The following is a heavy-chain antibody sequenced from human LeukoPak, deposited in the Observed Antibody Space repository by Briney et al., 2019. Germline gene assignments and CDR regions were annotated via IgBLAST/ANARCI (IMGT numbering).Heavy chain of an antibody. D-gene: IGHD3-22*01. V-gene: IGHV3-30*03. CDR1: GLTFSRFG. J-gene: IGHJ3*02. CDR2: ISHDGGNQ. CDR3: ARGGRGSAAVVAPRSFDI. Sequence: GRSLRLSCAASGLTFSRFGMHWVRQAPGKGLEWVAVISHDGGNQKYADSVKGRFSISRDNSKNTLYLQMNNLRAEDSALYYCARGGRGSAAVVAPRSFDIWGQGTMVTVSS.